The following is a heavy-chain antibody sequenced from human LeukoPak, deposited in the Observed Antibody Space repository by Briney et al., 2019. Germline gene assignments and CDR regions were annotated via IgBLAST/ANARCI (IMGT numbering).Heavy chain of an antibody. CDR2: IWYDGSNK. CDR3: AGNYGPYYFDY. D-gene: IGHD3-10*01. CDR1: GFNFTTFA. Sequence: GGSLRLSCEASGFNFTTFAMTWVRQAPGKGLEWVAVIWYDGSNKYYADSVKGRFTISRDNSKNTLYLQMNSLRAEDTAVYYCAGNYGPYYFDYWGQGTLVTVSS. J-gene: IGHJ4*02. V-gene: IGHV3-33*08.